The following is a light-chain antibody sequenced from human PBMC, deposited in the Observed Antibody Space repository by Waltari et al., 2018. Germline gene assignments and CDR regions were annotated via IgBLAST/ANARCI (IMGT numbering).Light chain of an antibody. CDR3: SSYSISSNYFV. V-gene: IGLV2-14*03. CDR2: DVS. Sequence: QSALTQPASVSGSPGQSIPLSCTGTTSDIGYYKYVSWYQQHPGKAPKLIIYDVSHRPSGVSDRFSGSKSGNTASLTISGLRAEDEADYHCSSYSISSNYFVFGTGTTVTVL. CDR1: TSDIGYYKY. J-gene: IGLJ1*01.